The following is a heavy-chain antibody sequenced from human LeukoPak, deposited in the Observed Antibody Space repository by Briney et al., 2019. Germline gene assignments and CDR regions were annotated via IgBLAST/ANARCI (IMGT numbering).Heavy chain of an antibody. D-gene: IGHD3-22*01. J-gene: IGHJ3*02. V-gene: IGHV4-38-2*02. Sequence: SETLSLTCTVSGYSISSGYYWGWIRQPPGKGLEWIGSIYHSGSTYYNPSLKSRVTISVDTSKHQFSLKLSSVTAADTAVYFCARGPYSYDSSGAFDIWGQGTMVTVSS. CDR1: GYSISSGYY. CDR3: ARGPYSYDSSGAFDI. CDR2: IYHSGST.